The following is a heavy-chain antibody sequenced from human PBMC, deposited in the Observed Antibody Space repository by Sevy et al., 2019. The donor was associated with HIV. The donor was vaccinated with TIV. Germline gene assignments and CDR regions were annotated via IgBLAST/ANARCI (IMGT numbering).Heavy chain of an antibody. CDR1: GYTFSNFD. CDR3: ARMLSCGGACYYFDS. CDR2: INPSGGYT. J-gene: IGHJ4*02. Sequence: ASVKVSCKASGYTFSNFDIHWVRQAPGQGLESMGLINPSGGYTNYAQSLQGRVTMTRDTSAPTVYMELRSMRSKDTAVYYCARMLSCGGACYYFDSWGQGTLVTVSS. D-gene: IGHD2-21*02. V-gene: IGHV1-46*04.